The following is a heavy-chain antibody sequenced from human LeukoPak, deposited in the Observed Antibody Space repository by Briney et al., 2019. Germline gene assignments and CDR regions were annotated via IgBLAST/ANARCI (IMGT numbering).Heavy chain of an antibody. CDR2: ISSSSSTI. J-gene: IGHJ4*02. D-gene: IGHD3-3*01. Sequence: GGSLRLSCAASGFTFSSYSMNWVRQAPGKGLEWVSYISSSSSTIYYADSVKGRFTISRDNAKNSLYLQMNSLRAEDTAVYYCARDRRVTIFGVAASGLDYWGQGTLVTVSS. V-gene: IGHV3-48*01. CDR3: ARDRRVTIFGVAASGLDY. CDR1: GFTFSSYS.